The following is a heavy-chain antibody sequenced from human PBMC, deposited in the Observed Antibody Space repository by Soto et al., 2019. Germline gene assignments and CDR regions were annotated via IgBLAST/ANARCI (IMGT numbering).Heavy chain of an antibody. CDR1: GFTFSSFA. CDR2: ISGGGGYT. D-gene: IGHD6-13*01. CDR3: AKDTRRQQLLPSPCDR. Sequence: EVQLVESGGGLVQSGGSLRLSCAASGFTFSSFAMTWVRQPPGKGLEWVSGISGGGGYTFYADSVKGRFTISRDNSNGTLFLQISSLTVDDTAVYYCAKDTRRQQLLPSPCDRWGRASPFPVSS. V-gene: IGHV3-23*04. J-gene: IGHJ5*02.